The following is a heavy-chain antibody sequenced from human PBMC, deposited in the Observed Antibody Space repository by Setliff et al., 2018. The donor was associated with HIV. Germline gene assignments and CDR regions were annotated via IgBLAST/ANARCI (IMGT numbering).Heavy chain of an antibody. CDR2: ISHSGNT. CDR3: ARDPHYFDTSGYYSYFYFDF. D-gene: IGHD3-22*01. J-gene: IGHJ4*02. V-gene: IGHV4-39*07. CDR1: GGSISSNNDH. Sequence: SSETLSLTCTVSGGSISSNNDHWGWIRQPPGKGLEWIGSISHSGNTYHNPSLQSRVTIPLDMSKSQFSLKLRSMSAADTAVYYCARDPHYFDTSGYYSYFYFDFWGQGMLVTVSS.